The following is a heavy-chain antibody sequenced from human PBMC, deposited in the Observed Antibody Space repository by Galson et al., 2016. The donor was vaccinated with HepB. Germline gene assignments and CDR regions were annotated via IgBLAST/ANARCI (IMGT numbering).Heavy chain of an antibody. D-gene: IGHD5-24*01. J-gene: IGHJ4*02. Sequence: SLRLSCAASGFAFSFFDMHWVRQAPGKGLEWVAVVSSDGNTAFYADSVKGRFTISRDNSKSTMYLQMNSLRVEDAAVNCCAKDREWTRLQFSWGASYYFDFWGQGTLVTVSS. CDR3: AKDREWTRLQFSWGASYYFDF. V-gene: IGHV3-30*18. CDR1: GFAFSFFD. CDR2: VSSDGNTA.